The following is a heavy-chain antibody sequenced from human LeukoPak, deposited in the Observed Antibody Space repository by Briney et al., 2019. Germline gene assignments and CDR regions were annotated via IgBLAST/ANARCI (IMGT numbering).Heavy chain of an antibody. J-gene: IGHJ4*02. CDR1: GFTLDDYA. CDR3: AKDIAYYYGSGGGYFDY. CDR2: MRWNGGSI. V-gene: IGHV3-9*01. D-gene: IGHD3-10*01. Sequence: SLRLSCAASGFTLDDYAMPWVRQAPGKGRVWFSGMRWNGGSIGYADSVKGRFTISRDNAKNSLYLQMNSLRAEDKSLYYCAKDIAYYYGSGGGYFDYWGQGTLVTVSS.